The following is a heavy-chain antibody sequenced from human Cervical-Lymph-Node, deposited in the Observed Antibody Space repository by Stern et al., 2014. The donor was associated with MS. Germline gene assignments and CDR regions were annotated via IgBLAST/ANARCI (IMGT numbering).Heavy chain of an antibody. CDR1: GGSITTYY. CDR3: ARNAVFDY. Sequence: QDQLVESGPRLVKPSETLSLTCTVSGGSITTYYWSWIRQPPGKGLEWIGYFDNTGSTTYNPSLKSRVTISADTSKNQLSLKMTSVTTADTAVYYCARNAVFDYWGQGILVTVS. J-gene: IGHJ4*02. V-gene: IGHV4-59*01. CDR2: FDNTGST.